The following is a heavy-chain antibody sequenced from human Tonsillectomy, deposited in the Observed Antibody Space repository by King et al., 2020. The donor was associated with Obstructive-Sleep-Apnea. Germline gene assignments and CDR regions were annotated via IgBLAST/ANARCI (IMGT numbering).Heavy chain of an antibody. CDR2: IYSSGTT. J-gene: IGHJ6*02. V-gene: IGHV3-53*04. CDR1: GFSVTSSY. Sequence: VQLVESGGGLVQPGGSLRLSCAASGFSVTSSYINWVRQAPGKGLEWVSFIYSSGTTHYADSLKGRFTISRHNSNNTVYLQMNSLRAEDTAVYYCARDRYDYGLDNSTLHYYGMDVWGQGTTVIVS. CDR3: ARDRYDYGLDNSTLHYYGMDV. D-gene: IGHD3-16*01.